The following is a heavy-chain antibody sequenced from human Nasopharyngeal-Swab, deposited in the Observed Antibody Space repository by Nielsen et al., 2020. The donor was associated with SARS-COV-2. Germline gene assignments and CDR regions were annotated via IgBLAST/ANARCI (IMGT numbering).Heavy chain of an antibody. Sequence: GESLKISCAASGFTFSSYAMHWVRQAPGKGLEWVAVISYDGSNKYYADSVKGRFTISRDNSKNTLYLQMNSLRAEDTAVYYCATGDDYGRDYWGQGTLVTVSS. CDR1: GFTFSSYA. J-gene: IGHJ4*02. V-gene: IGHV3-30*04. CDR3: ATGDDYGRDY. CDR2: ISYDGSNK. D-gene: IGHD4-17*01.